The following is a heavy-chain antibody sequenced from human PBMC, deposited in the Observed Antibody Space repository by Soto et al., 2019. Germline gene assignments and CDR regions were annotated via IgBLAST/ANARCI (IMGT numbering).Heavy chain of an antibody. CDR1: GYTFTSYA. CDR2: INAGNGNT. CDR3: ARASSGYYSYFDY. Sequence: ASVKVSCKASGYTFTSYAMHWVRQAPGQRLEWMGWINAGNGNTKYSQKFQGRVTITRDTSTSTVYMDLSSLRSEDTAVYYCARASSGYYSYFDYWGQGTLVTVSS. V-gene: IGHV1-3*01. D-gene: IGHD3-22*01. J-gene: IGHJ4*02.